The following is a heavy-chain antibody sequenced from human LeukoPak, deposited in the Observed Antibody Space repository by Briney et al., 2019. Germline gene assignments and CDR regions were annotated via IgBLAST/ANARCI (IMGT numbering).Heavy chain of an antibody. CDR1: GFTFSSCW. D-gene: IGHD1-26*01. V-gene: IGHV3-74*01. J-gene: IGHJ4*02. CDR2: INSDGSST. CDR3: AKWLYSGKYWTGKDYFDY. Sequence: GGSLRLSCAASGFTFSSCWMHWVRQDPGKGLVWVARINSDGSSTSYADSVKGRFTISRDNAKNTLYLQMSSLRVEDTAVYYCAKWLYSGKYWTGKDYFDYWGQGTLVTVSS.